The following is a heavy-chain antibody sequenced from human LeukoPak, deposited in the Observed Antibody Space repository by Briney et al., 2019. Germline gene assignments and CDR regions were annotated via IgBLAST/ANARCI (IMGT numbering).Heavy chain of an antibody. CDR3: ARDNRWSSDY. CDR1: GFTFSSHW. D-gene: IGHD6-13*01. CDR2: IKRDGSEK. Sequence: GGSLRLSCEASGFTFSSHWMRWARQAPGKGPEWVADIKRDGSEKNYMDSVKGRFSISRDNAKNSVYLQMNSLRDDDTAVYYCARDNRWSSDYWGQGSLVTVSS. V-gene: IGHV3-7*01. J-gene: IGHJ4*02.